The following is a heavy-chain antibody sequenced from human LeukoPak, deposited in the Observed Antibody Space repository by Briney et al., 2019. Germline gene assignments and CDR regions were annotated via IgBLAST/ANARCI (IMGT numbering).Heavy chain of an antibody. Sequence: SVKVSCKASGYTFTSYGISWVRQAPGQGLEWMGRIIPILGIANYAQKFQGRVTITADKSTSTAYMELSSLRSEDTAVYYCASKDSWDIWGQGTMVTVSS. CDR1: GYTFTSYG. V-gene: IGHV1-69*04. J-gene: IGHJ3*02. CDR2: IIPILGIA. CDR3: ASKDSWDI.